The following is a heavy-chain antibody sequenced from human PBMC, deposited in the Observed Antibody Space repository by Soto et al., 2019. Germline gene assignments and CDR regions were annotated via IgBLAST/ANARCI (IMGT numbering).Heavy chain of an antibody. V-gene: IGHV5-10-1*01. J-gene: IGHJ5*02. Sequence: GESLKISCEASGYSFTTYWISWVRQMPGKGLEWMGAIDPRDSYTKYSPSFQGHVTISVDKSISTAYLQWNSLKASDTAIYCCAREKSDLELFNWLDPWGQGTLVTSPQ. CDR2: IDPRDSYT. D-gene: IGHD1-7*01. CDR3: AREKSDLELFNWLDP. CDR1: GYSFTTYW.